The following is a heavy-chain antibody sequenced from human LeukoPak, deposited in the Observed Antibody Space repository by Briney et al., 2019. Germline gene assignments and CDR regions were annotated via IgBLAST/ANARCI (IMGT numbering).Heavy chain of an antibody. CDR3: AQITYYYDSRGHHGVDY. Sequence: ASVKVSCKASGGTFSSYAISWVRQAPGQGLEWMGGIIPIFGTANYAQKFQGRVTITADESTSTAYMELSSLRSEDTAVYYCAQITYYYDSRGHHGVDYWGQGTLVTVSS. CDR2: IIPIFGTA. D-gene: IGHD3-22*01. V-gene: IGHV1-69*13. J-gene: IGHJ4*02. CDR1: GGTFSSYA.